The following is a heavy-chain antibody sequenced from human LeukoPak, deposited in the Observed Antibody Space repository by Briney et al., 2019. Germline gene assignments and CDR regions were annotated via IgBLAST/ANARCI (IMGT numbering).Heavy chain of an antibody. CDR1: GGSISSYY. V-gene: IGHV4-59*01. Sequence: SETLSLTCTVPGGSISSYYWSWIRQPPGKGLEWIGYIYYSGSTNYNPSLKSRVTISVDTSKNQFSLKLSSVTAADTAVYYCARARITIFGVVSLLFDYWGQGTLVTVSS. J-gene: IGHJ4*02. CDR2: IYYSGST. D-gene: IGHD3-3*01. CDR3: ARARITIFGVVSLLFDY.